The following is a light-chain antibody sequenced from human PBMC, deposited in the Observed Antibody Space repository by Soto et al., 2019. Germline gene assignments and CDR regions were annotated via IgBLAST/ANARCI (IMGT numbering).Light chain of an antibody. Sequence: QSALTQPASVSGSPGQSITISCTGVSNDVGSHNLVSWYQQHPGKAPKVIIYEGSKRPSGVSNRFSGSRPGNTASLTISGLLAQDAALYYHSSYAGSSTHVVFGGGTKLTVL. CDR3: SSYAGSSTHVV. V-gene: IGLV2-23*01. J-gene: IGLJ2*01. CDR1: SNDVGSHNL. CDR2: EGS.